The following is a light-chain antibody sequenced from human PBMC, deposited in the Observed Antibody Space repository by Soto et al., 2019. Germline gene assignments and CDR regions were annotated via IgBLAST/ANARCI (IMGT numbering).Light chain of an antibody. CDR1: QSVSSI. CDR3: QQYDIWPIT. J-gene: IGKJ5*01. CDR2: SAS. V-gene: IGKV3-15*01. Sequence: EIVMTQSPATLSVSPGERATLSCRASQSVSSILAWHQQKTGQAPRLLVYSASTRATGTPARFSGSGSGTEFTLTISSLLSEDIAVYYCQQYDIWPITFGQGTRLEIK.